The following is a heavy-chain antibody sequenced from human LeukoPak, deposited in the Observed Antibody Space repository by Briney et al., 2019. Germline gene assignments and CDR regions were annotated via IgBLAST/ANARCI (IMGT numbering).Heavy chain of an antibody. CDR3: ARHEVEQNFWSGYRNWFDP. CDR1: GGSISNNNYY. CDR2: IYYSGST. Sequence: SETLSLTCTVSGGSISNNNYYWGWIRQPPGKGLERIGSIYYSGSTYYSPSLKSRVTISVDTSKNQFSLKLSSVTAADTAVYYCARHEVEQNFWSGYRNWFDPWGQGALVTVSS. J-gene: IGHJ5*02. D-gene: IGHD3-3*01. V-gene: IGHV4-39*01.